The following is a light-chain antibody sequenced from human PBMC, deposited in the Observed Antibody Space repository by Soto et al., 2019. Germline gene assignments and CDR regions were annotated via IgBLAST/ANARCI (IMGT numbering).Light chain of an antibody. CDR1: QGISSF. CDR3: QKYSSVIT. CDR2: DAS. Sequence: DIQMTQSPSSLSASVGDRVTITCRASQGISSFVAWYQQKPGKVPRLLISDASTLQSGVTSRFSGSGSGTDFTLTITSLQPEDVATYYCQKYSSVITFGQGTRLEIK. V-gene: IGKV1-27*01. J-gene: IGKJ5*01.